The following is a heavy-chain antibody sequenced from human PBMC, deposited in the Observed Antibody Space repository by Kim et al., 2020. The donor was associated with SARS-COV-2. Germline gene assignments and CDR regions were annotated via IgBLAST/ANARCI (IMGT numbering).Heavy chain of an antibody. CDR3: ARGPSLGSWYGTWGYYFD. J-gene: IGHJ4*01. Sequence: SETLSLTCAVYGGSFSGYYWSWIRQPPGKGLEWIGEINHSGSTNYNPSLKSRVTISVDTSKNQFSLKLSYVTAADKAVYYCARGPSLGSWYGTWGYYFD. D-gene: IGHD6-13*01. V-gene: IGHV4-34*01. CDR1: GGSFSGYY. CDR2: INHSGST.